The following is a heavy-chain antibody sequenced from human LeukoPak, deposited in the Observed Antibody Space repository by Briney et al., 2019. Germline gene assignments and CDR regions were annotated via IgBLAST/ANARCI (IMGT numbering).Heavy chain of an antibody. D-gene: IGHD2-21*02. Sequence: ASVKVSCKASGYTFTSYDMHWVRQAPGQGLEWMGIINPSGDSTSCAQKFQGRVTMTRDTSTSTVYMELSSLRSEDTAVYYCASVLYCGADCYSGRYFFDYWGQGTLVTVSS. V-gene: IGHV1-46*01. CDR2: INPSGDST. CDR3: ASVLYCGADCYSGRYFFDY. CDR1: GYTFTSYD. J-gene: IGHJ4*02.